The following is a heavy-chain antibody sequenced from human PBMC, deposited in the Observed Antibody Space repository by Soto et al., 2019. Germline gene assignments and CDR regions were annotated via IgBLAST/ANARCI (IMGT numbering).Heavy chain of an antibody. CDR2: IVVGSGNT. CDR3: AARGHDYGYYVGYYYYYMDV. D-gene: IGHD4-17*01. V-gene: IGHV1-58*02. Sequence: SVKVSCKASGFTFTSSAMQWVRQARGQRLEWIGWIVVGSGNTNYAQKFQERVTITRDMSTSTAYMELSSLRSEDTAVYYCAARGHDYGYYVGYYYYYMDVWGKGTTVTVSS. CDR1: GFTFTSSA. J-gene: IGHJ6*03.